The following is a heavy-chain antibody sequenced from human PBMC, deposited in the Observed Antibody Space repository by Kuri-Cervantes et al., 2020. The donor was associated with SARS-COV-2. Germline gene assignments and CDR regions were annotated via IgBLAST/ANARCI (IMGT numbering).Heavy chain of an antibody. V-gene: IGHV4-59*01. CDR3: ARHFNDCSNGVCRTYYYYSMDV. J-gene: IGHJ6*02. Sequence: SETLSLTCTVSGGSMRNFYWSWIRQPPGRGLEWIGYIYYSGDTDYNPSLKSRVTISIDTSKNQLSLKLSSVTAADRAVYYCARHFNDCSNGVCRTYYYYSMDVWSQGTTVTVSS. CDR2: IYYSGDT. D-gene: IGHD2-8*01. CDR1: GGSMRNFY.